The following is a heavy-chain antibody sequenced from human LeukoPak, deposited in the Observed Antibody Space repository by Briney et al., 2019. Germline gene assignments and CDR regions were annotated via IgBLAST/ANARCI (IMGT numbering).Heavy chain of an antibody. D-gene: IGHD3-22*01. CDR1: GHTFTSYY. CDR3: ARAGYDSSGYHY. J-gene: IGHJ4*02. CDR2: INPSGGST. V-gene: IGHV1-46*01. Sequence: ASVKVSCKATGHTFTSYYMHLVRQAPGQGLEWMGIINPSGGSTSYAQKFQGRVTMTRDTSTSTVYMELSSLRSEDTAVYYCARAGYDSSGYHYWGQGTLVTVSS.